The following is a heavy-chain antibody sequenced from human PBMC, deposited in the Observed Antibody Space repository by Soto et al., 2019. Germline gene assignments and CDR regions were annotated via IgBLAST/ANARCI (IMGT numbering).Heavy chain of an antibody. D-gene: IGHD2-15*01. Sequence: QVQLVQSGAEVKKPGASVKVSCKASGYTFTSYAMHWVRQAPGQRLEWMGWINAGNGNTKYSQKFQGRVTITRDTSGSLACLELSSLGSEDTAVYYCARAAGVVYCSGCSCCSYNFWGQGTLGTVSS. J-gene: IGHJ4*02. CDR2: INAGNGNT. V-gene: IGHV1-3*01. CDR1: GYTFTSYA. CDR3: ARAAGVVYCSGCSCCSYNF.